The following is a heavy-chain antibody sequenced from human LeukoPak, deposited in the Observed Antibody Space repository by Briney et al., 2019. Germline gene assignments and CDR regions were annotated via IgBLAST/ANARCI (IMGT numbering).Heavy chain of an antibody. Sequence: ASVTVSCKASGYTFTGHYMHWVRQAPGQGLEWMGWINPNSGGTNYAQKFQGRVTMTRDTSISTAYMELSRLTSDDTAVYYCARGGIVVEVTPTGGSHDYWGQGTLVTVSS. CDR3: ARGGIVVEVTPTGGSHDY. D-gene: IGHD2-15*01. V-gene: IGHV1-2*02. J-gene: IGHJ4*02. CDR1: GYTFTGHY. CDR2: INPNSGGT.